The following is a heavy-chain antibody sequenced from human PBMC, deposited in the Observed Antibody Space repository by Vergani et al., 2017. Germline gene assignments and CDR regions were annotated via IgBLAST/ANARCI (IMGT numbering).Heavy chain of an antibody. CDR2: IYYSGST. V-gene: IGHV4-39*07. J-gene: IGHJ3*02. CDR3: ARAPIKMGAFDI. CDR1: GGSISSSSYY. Sequence: QLQLQESGPGLVKPSETLSLTCTVSGGSISSSSYYWGWIRQPPGKGLEWIGSIYYSGSTYYNPSLKSRVTISVDTSKNQFSLKLSSVTAADTAVYYCARAPIKMGAFDIWGQGTMVTVSS. D-gene: IGHD2-8*01.